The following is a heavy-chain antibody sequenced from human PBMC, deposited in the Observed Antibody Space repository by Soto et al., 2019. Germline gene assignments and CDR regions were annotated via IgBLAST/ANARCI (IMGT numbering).Heavy chain of an antibody. CDR1: GGSFDGYY. D-gene: IGHD3-3*01. V-gene: IGHV4-34*01. CDR3: ARRVDSWSGYLF. J-gene: IGHJ4*02. CDR2: IHHSGST. Sequence: SETLSLTCALYGGSFDGYYRSWIRQSPGKGLEWIGEIHHSGSTKYNPSLKSRVSLSVDNSTKQFSLKMTSMTAADRGVYYCARRVDSWSGYLFWGQGTPVTVSS.